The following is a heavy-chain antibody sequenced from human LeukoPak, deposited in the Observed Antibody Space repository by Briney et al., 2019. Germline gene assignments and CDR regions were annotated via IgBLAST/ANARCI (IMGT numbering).Heavy chain of an antibody. D-gene: IGHD2-2*01. CDR2: ISSSSSNI. CDR1: GFTFSDYS. J-gene: IGHJ4*02. Sequence: GGSLRLSCAASGFTFSDYSMNWVRQAPGKGLEWVSSISSSSSNIYYADSVKGRFTISRDNAKNSPYLEMNSLRAEDTAVYYCARACARTNCYTEDWGQGTLATVSS. CDR3: ARACARTNCYTED. V-gene: IGHV3-21*01.